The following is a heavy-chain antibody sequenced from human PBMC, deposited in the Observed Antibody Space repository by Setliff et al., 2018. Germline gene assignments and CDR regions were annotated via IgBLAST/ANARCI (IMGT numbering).Heavy chain of an antibody. CDR1: GYTPTNYY. J-gene: IGHJ3*02. V-gene: IGHV1-46*03. D-gene: IGHD3-3*01. CDR2: INPSGGLT. Sequence: ASVKVSCKASGYTPTNYYMHWVRQAPGQGLEWMGIINPSGGLTRYAQKFQGRVTMTRDTSTSTVYMEVSSLRSEDTAVYYCARDRYYNSWSGTSITAPHDAFDIWGQGTMVTVS. CDR3: ARDRYYNSWSGTSITAPHDAFDI.